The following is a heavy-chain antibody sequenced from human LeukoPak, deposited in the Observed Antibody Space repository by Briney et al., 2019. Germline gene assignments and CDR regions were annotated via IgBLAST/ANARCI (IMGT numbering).Heavy chain of an antibody. D-gene: IGHD3-10*01. J-gene: IGHJ5*02. V-gene: IGHV4-39*07. CDR1: GGSLITSNHY. Sequence: SETLSLTCTVSGGSLITSNHYWGWIRQPPGKGLEWIGNIYYSGSPYYNPSLRSRVTISVDTSKNQFSLKLSSVTAADTAVYYCARVVRGVIRGWFDHWGQGTLVTVSS. CDR3: ARVVRGVIRGWFDH. CDR2: IYYSGSP.